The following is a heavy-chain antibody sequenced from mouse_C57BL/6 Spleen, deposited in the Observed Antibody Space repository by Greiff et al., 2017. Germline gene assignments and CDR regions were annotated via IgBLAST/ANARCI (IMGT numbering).Heavy chain of an antibody. Sequence: QVQLQQPGAELVKPGASVKMSCKASGYTFTSYWITWVKQRPGQGLEWIGDIYPGSGSTNYNEKFKSKATLTVDTSSSTAYMQLSSLTSEDSAVYYCAIEGYDCDGGGYYAMDYWGQGTSVTVSS. D-gene: IGHD2-4*01. CDR3: AIEGYDCDGGGYYAMDY. J-gene: IGHJ4*01. CDR1: GYTFTSYW. V-gene: IGHV1-55*01. CDR2: IYPGSGST.